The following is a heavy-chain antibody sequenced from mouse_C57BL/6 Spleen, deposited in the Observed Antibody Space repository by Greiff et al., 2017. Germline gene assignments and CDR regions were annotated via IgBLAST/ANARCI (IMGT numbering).Heavy chain of an antibody. CDR1: GYTFTSYW. D-gene: IGHD1-1*01. Sequence: VHVKQSGTVLARPGASVKMSCKTSGYTFTSYWMHWVNQRPGQGLEWIGAIYPGYSDTSYNQKFKGKAKLTAVTSASTAYMERSSLTNEDSAVYYCTRDYYYGSSYAMDYWGQGTSVTVSS. J-gene: IGHJ4*01. CDR3: TRDYYYGSSYAMDY. V-gene: IGHV1-5*01. CDR2: IYPGYSDT.